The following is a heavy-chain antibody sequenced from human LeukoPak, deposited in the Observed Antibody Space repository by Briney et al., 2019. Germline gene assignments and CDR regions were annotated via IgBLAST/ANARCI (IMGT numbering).Heavy chain of an antibody. Sequence: SETLSLTCAVYGGSFSGYYWSWIRQPPGKGLEWIGEINHSGSTNYNPSLKSRVTISVDTSKNQFSLMLSSVTAADTAVYYCARGLPRRYYYDSSGYASHPYFDYWGQGTLVTVSS. CDR3: ARGLPRRYYYDSSGYASHPYFDY. CDR2: INHSGST. CDR1: GGSFSGYY. D-gene: IGHD3-22*01. J-gene: IGHJ4*02. V-gene: IGHV4-34*01.